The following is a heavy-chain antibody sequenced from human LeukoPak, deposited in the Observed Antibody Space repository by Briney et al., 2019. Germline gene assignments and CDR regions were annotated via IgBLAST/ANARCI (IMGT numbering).Heavy chain of an antibody. CDR2: ISSSSSTI. Sequence: GGSLRLSCAASGFTFSSYSMNWVRQAPGKGLEWVSYISSSSSTIYYADSEKGRFTISRDNAKNSLYLQMNSLRAEDTAVYYCARTMAAAAGLYYFDYWGQGTLVTVSS. CDR3: ARTMAAAAGLYYFDY. J-gene: IGHJ4*02. D-gene: IGHD2-15*01. CDR1: GFTFSSYS. V-gene: IGHV3-48*01.